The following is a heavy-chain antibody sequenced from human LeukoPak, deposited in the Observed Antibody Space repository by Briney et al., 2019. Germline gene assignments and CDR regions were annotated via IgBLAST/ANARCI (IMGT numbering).Heavy chain of an antibody. CDR2: ISYDGSNK. Sequence: GSLRLSCAASGFTFSSYAMHWVRQAPGKGLEWVAVISYDGSNKYYADSVKGRFTISRDNSKNTLYLQMNSLRAEDTAVYYCARSSFGDDYWGQGTLVTVSS. CDR3: ARSSFGDDY. J-gene: IGHJ4*02. D-gene: IGHD3-10*01. V-gene: IGHV3-30-3*01. CDR1: GFTFSSYA.